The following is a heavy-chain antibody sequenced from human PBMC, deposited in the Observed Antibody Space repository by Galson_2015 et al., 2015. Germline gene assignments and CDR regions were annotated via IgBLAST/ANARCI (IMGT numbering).Heavy chain of an antibody. V-gene: IGHV1-69*01. D-gene: IGHD2-2*01. CDR2: IIPIFGTA. CDR3: ASWGGYCSSTSCPLLYYYGMDV. CDR1: GGTFSSYA. Sequence: SCKASGGTFSSYAISWVRQAPGQGLEWMGGIIPIFGTANYAQKFQGRVTITADESTSTAYMELSSLRSEDTAVYYCASWGGYCSSTSCPLLYYYGMDVWGQGTTVTVSS. J-gene: IGHJ6*02.